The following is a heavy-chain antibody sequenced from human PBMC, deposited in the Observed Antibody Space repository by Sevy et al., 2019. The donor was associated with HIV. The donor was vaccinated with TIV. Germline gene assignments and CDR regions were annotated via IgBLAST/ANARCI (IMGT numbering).Heavy chain of an antibody. V-gene: IGHV4-34*01. J-gene: IGHJ4*02. CDR3: ARVEYSYGPYYFDY. CDR2: INHSGST. D-gene: IGHD5-18*01. Sequence: SETLSLTCAVYGGSFSGYCWSWIRQPPGKGLEWIGEINHSGSTNYNPSLKSRVTISVDTSKNQFSLKLSSVTAADTAVYYCARVEYSYGPYYFDYWGQGTLVTVSS. CDR1: GGSFSGYC.